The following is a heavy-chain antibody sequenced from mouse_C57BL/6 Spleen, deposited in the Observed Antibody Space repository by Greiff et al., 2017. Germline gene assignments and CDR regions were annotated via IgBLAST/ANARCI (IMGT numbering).Heavy chain of an antibody. D-gene: IGHD1-1*01. CDR1: GYTFTDYE. CDR3: TRRYGSSHWYFDV. V-gene: IGHV1-15*01. CDR2: IDPETGGT. Sequence: QVQLKQSGAELVRPGASVTLSCKASGYTFTDYEMHWVKQTPVHGLEWIGAIDPETGGTAYNQKFKGKAILTADKSSSTAYMELRSLTSEDSAVYYCTRRYGSSHWYFDVWGTGTTVTVSS. J-gene: IGHJ1*03.